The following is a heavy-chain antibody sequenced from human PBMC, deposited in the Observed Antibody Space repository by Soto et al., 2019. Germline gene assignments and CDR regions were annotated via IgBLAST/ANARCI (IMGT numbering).Heavy chain of an antibody. D-gene: IGHD3-16*01. Sequence: QVQLVQSGADVKKPGSSVKVSCKTSGGSFGSSAISWVRQAPAQGLEWMGEIIPVFDKANYAQNFQGRLTITADELTGTVFMEVSSLRSEDTAVYFCARLRRDWGDAFDIWGLGTFVTVSS. CDR1: GGSFGSSA. CDR3: ARLRRDWGDAFDI. J-gene: IGHJ3*02. V-gene: IGHV1-69*01. CDR2: IIPVFDKA.